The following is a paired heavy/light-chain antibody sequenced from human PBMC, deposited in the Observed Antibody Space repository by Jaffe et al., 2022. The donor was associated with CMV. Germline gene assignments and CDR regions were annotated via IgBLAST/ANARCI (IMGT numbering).Heavy chain of an antibody. CDR2: IYSGGST. D-gene: IGHD6-13*01. CDR3: ARDASSSWYRSAFDV. V-gene: IGHV3-66*01. J-gene: IGHJ3*01. Sequence: EVQLVESGGGLVQPGGSLRLSCAASGFTVSSSYMSWVRQAPGKGLEWISIIYSGGSTYYADSVKDRFTISRDNSKNTLYLQMNSLRAEDTAVFYCARDASSSWYRSAFDVWGQGTMVTVSS. CDR1: GFTVSSSY.
Light chain of an antibody. V-gene: IGKV3-15*01. J-gene: IGKJ2*01. CDR3: QQYNNWLYT. Sequence: EIVMTQSPATLSVSPGERATLSCRASQSISNNLAWYQQKPGQAPRLLIYGASTRATDIPARFSGSGSGTEFTLTISSLQSEDFAVYYCQQYNNWLYTFGQGTKLEIK. CDR2: GAS. CDR1: QSISNN.